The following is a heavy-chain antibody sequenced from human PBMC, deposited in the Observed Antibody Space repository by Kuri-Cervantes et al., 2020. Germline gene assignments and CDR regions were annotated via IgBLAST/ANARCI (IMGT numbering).Heavy chain of an antibody. J-gene: IGHJ4*02. CDR1: GFTFSTYW. Sequence: ETLSLTCAASGFTFSTYWMSWVRQAPGKGLEWVANMNEDGSQKYYVDSVKGRFTISRDNAKNSLYLQMNSLRAEDTALYYCAKEKLRSLDYWGQGTLVTVSS. CDR2: MNEDGSQK. CDR3: AKEKLRSLDY. V-gene: IGHV3-7*03. D-gene: IGHD4-17*01.